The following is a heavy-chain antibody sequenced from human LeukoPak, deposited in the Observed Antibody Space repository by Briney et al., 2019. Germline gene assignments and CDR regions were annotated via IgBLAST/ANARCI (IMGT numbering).Heavy chain of an antibody. J-gene: IGHJ6*03. D-gene: IGHD3-10*01. CDR3: ARVEEGYGSGRRENYYYYYMDV. Sequence: SETLSLTCTVSGGSISSYYWSWIRQPPGKGLEWIGYIYYSGSTNYNPSLKSRVTISVGTSKNQFSLELRSGTAADTAVYYCARVEEGYGSGRRENYYYYYMDVWGKGTTVTISS. V-gene: IGHV4-59*01. CDR2: IYYSGST. CDR1: GGSISSYY.